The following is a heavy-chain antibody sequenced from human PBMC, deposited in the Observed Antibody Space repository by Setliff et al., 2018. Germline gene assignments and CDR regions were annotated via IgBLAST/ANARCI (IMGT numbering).Heavy chain of an antibody. D-gene: IGHD4-4*01. Sequence: GGSLRLSCAASGFTFNTYWMTWVRQAPGKGLEWVANIKQDGSGKYYVDSVKGRFTISRDNVKNSLYLQMSSLRAEDTAVYYCAKPTTVTTTHYYYYMDVWGKGTTVTVSS. CDR3: AKPTTVTTTHYYYYMDV. CDR1: GFTFNTYW. CDR2: IKQDGSGK. V-gene: IGHV3-7*03. J-gene: IGHJ6*03.